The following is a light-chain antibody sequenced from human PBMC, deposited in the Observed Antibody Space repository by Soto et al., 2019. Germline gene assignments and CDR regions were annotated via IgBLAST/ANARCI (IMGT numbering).Light chain of an antibody. V-gene: IGKV4-1*01. CDR2: RAS. J-gene: IGKJ5*01. Sequence: SPDSLTVSLGERATINCKXSXSVLYSSNNENYLAWYQQQPGQPPKLLIYRASTRESGVPDRFSGSGSGTDFTLTISSLQAEDVAVYYCQQYYTTIAFGQGTRLEIK. CDR3: QQYYTTIA. CDR1: XSVLYSSNNENY.